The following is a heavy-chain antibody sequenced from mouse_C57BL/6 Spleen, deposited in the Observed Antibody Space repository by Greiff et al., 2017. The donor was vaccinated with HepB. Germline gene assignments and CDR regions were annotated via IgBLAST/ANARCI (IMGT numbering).Heavy chain of an antibody. V-gene: IGHV5-9*01. J-gene: IGHJ2*01. D-gene: IGHD2-3*01. CDR2: ISGGGGNT. CDR3: ARPDGYYYFDY. Sequence: EVKLVESGGGLVKPGGSLKLSCAASGFTFSSYTMSWVRQTPEKRLEWVATISGGGGNTYYPDSVKGRFTISRDNTKNTLYLQMSSLRSEDTALYYCARPDGYYYFDYWGQGTTLTVSS. CDR1: GFTFSSYT.